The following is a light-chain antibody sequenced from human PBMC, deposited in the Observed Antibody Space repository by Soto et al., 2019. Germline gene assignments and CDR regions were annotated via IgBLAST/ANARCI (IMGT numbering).Light chain of an antibody. CDR2: GAS. Sequence: VLTQSPGTLSLSPGERAALSCRASQSVSSGYLAWYQQRPGQAPRLLIYGASTRATGIPDRFSGSGSGTDFTLTISRLEPEDFAVYYCQQYGTSPWTFGQGTKVDIK. CDR3: QQYGTSPWT. J-gene: IGKJ1*01. V-gene: IGKV3-20*01. CDR1: QSVSSGY.